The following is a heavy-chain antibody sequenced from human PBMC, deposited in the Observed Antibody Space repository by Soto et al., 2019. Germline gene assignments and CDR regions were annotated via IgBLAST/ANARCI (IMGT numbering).Heavy chain of an antibody. J-gene: IGHJ4*02. CDR1: GFTFSSYW. Sequence: EVQLVESGGGLVQPGGSLRLSCAASGFTFSSYWMHWVRQAPGKGLAWVSRINSDGSSTSYADSVKGRFTISRDNAKNTLYRQMNSLRAEDTAVYYCAIRASYYDSSGYFDYWGQGTLVTVSS. D-gene: IGHD3-22*01. CDR3: AIRASYYDSSGYFDY. V-gene: IGHV3-74*01. CDR2: INSDGSST.